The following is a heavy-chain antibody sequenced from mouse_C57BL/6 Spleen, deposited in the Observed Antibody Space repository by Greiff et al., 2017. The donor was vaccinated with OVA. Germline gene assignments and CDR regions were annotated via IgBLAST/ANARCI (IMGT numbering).Heavy chain of an antibody. Sequence: EVKLQQSGPELVKPGASVKISCKASGYTFTDYYMNWVKQSHGKSLEWIGDINPNNGGTSYNQKFKGKATLTVDKSSSTAYMELRSLTSEDSAVYYCARGDDYVGDFDYWGQGTTLTVSS. V-gene: IGHV1-26*01. CDR3: ARGDDYVGDFDY. CDR1: GYTFTDYY. CDR2: INPNNGGT. J-gene: IGHJ2*01. D-gene: IGHD2-4*01.